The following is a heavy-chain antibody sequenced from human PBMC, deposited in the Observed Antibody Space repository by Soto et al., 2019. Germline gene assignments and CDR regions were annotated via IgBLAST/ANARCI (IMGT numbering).Heavy chain of an antibody. J-gene: IGHJ5*02. CDR2: INHSGST. CDR1: GGSFSGYY. V-gene: IGHV4-34*01. CDR3: ARAARLWKNWFDP. Sequence: SETLSLTCAVYGGSFSGYYWSWIRQPPGKGLEWIGEINHSGSTNYNPSLKSRVTISVDTSKNQFSLKLSSATAADTAVYYCARAARLWKNWFDPWGQGTLVTVSS. D-gene: IGHD6-6*01.